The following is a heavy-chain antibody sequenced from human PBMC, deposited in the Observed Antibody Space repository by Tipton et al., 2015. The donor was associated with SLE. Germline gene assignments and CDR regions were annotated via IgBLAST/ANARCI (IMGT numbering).Heavy chain of an antibody. CDR2: IYHSGST. V-gene: IGHV4-38-2*02. CDR3: ARTYDYGDYGGLYY. Sequence: QLVQSGAEVKKPGESLKISCKGSGYSFTSYWIGWIRQPPGKGLEWIGSIYHSGSTYYNPSLKSRVTISVDTSKNQFSLKLNSVTAADAAVYYCARTYDYGDYGGLYYWGQGTLVTVSS. D-gene: IGHD4-17*01. CDR1: GYSFTSYW. J-gene: IGHJ4*02.